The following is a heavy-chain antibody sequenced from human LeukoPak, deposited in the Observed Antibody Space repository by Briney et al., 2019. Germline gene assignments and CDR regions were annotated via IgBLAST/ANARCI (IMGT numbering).Heavy chain of an antibody. CDR3: ARGRQRAYYYGSGRSWFDP. D-gene: IGHD3-10*01. CDR1: GGSLSGYY. Sequence: SETLSLTCAVYGGSLSGYYWSWIRQPPGKGLEWIWEINHSGSTNYNPSLKSRVTISVDTSKNQFSLKLSSVTAADTAVYYCARGRQRAYYYGSGRSWFDPWGQGTLVTVSS. V-gene: IGHV4-34*01. J-gene: IGHJ5*02. CDR2: INHSGST.